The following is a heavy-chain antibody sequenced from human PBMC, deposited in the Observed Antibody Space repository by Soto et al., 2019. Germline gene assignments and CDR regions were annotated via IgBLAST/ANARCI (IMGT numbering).Heavy chain of an antibody. Sequence: QVQLQESGLGLVKPSETLSLTCTVSGGSISSYYWSWIRQPPGKGLEWIGYIYYSGSTNYNPSLKSRVTISVDTSKHQFSLKLSSVTAADTAVYYCARTREVLLWFGESGLNYFDYWGQGTLVTVSS. CDR3: ARTREVLLWFGESGLNYFDY. J-gene: IGHJ4*02. D-gene: IGHD3-10*01. V-gene: IGHV4-59*01. CDR1: GGSISSYY. CDR2: IYYSGST.